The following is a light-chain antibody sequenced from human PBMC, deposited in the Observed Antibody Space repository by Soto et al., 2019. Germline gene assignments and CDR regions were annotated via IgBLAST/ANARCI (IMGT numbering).Light chain of an antibody. CDR1: SSDVVTYKY. CDR3: CSYAGSTTRVV. V-gene: IGLV2-14*01. J-gene: IGLJ2*01. CDR2: EVS. Sequence: QSALTQPASVSGSPGQSIAISCTGTSSDVVTYKYVSWYQQHPGKAPKLMIYEVSIRPSGVCDRFSGSKSGNTASLTISGLRPEDEAYYYCCSYAGSTTRVVFGGGTKVTVL.